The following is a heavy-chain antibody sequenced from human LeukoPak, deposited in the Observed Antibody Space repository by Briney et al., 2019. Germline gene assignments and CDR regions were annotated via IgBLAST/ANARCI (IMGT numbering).Heavy chain of an antibody. CDR2: IYYSGST. Sequence: PSETLSLTCTVSGGSISSYYWSWIRQPPGKGLEWIGYIYYSGSTYYNPSLKSRVTISVDTSKNQFSLKLSSVTAADTAVYYCARERGVIPIIDYWGQGTLVTVSS. CDR3: ARERGVIPIIDY. D-gene: IGHD2-21*01. CDR1: GGSISSYY. J-gene: IGHJ4*02. V-gene: IGHV4-59*12.